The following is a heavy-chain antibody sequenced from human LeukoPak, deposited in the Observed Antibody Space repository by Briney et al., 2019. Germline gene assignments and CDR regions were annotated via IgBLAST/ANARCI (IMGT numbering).Heavy chain of an antibody. J-gene: IGHJ4*02. V-gene: IGHV1-18*01. CDR2: ISAYNGNT. D-gene: IGHD5-18*01. Sequence: WMGWISAYNGNTNYAQKLQGRVTMTTDTSTSTAYMELRSLRSDDTAVYYCARVTIQLWYNDYWGQGTLVTVSS. CDR3: ARVTIQLWYNDY.